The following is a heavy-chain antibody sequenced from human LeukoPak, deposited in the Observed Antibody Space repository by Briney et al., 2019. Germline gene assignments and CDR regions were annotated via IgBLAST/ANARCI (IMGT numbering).Heavy chain of an antibody. D-gene: IGHD3-22*01. CDR1: GFTFSSFG. CDR3: AKRLGYYDSSEGYFDY. J-gene: IGHJ4*02. V-gene: IGHV3-30*18. CDR2: ISYDGSYK. Sequence: GGSLRLSCAASGFTFSSFGMHWVRQAPGKGLEWVAVISYDGSYKNYADSVKGRFTISRDISKNTLYLQMNSLTAEDTAVYYCAKRLGYYDSSEGYFDYWGQGTLVTV.